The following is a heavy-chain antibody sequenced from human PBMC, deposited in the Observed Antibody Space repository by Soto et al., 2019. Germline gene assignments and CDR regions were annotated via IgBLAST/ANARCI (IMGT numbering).Heavy chain of an antibody. CDR3: ARVGAYSDYWSGYYTSLDY. V-gene: IGHV1-46*01. CDR1: GYPFTNFY. Sequence: QVQLVQSGAEVKKPGASVKVSCKASGYPFTNFYMHWLRQAPGQGLEWMGVIEPSDGSTIYAQKFQGRVPMPRDTSTSAVYMELSSLRSEDTAVYYCARVGAYSDYWSGYYTSLDYWGQGTLVTVSS. J-gene: IGHJ4*02. CDR2: IEPSDGST. D-gene: IGHD3-3*01.